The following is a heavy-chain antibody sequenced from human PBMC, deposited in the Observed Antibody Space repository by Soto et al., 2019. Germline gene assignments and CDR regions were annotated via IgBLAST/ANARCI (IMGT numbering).Heavy chain of an antibody. CDR1: GGTFSSYA. J-gene: IGHJ4*02. Sequence: QVQLVQSGAEVKKPGSSVKVSCKASGGTFSSYAISWVRQAPGQGLEWMGGIIPIFGTANYAPNFQGRVTITADESPRTAYKELSSLRPEDTAVYYCARDSPHPYCGGDCPHYYFDYWGQGTLVTVSS. V-gene: IGHV1-69*12. CDR3: ARDSPHPYCGGDCPHYYFDY. CDR2: IIPIFGTA. D-gene: IGHD2-21*02.